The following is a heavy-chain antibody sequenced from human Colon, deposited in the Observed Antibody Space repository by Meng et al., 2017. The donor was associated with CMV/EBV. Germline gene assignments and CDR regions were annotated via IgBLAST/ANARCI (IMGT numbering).Heavy chain of an antibody. CDR3: ARENSGYDNRRGFDY. CDR1: GYTFTSYD. V-gene: IGHV1-8*01. Sequence: QMQLVQSGAEVKKPGASGKVSCKASGYTFTSYDINWVRQATGQGLEWMGWMNPNSGNTGYAQKFQGRVTMTRNTSISTAYMELSGLRSEDTAVYYCARENSGYDNRRGFDYWGQGTLVTVSS. J-gene: IGHJ4*02. D-gene: IGHD5-12*01. CDR2: MNPNSGNT.